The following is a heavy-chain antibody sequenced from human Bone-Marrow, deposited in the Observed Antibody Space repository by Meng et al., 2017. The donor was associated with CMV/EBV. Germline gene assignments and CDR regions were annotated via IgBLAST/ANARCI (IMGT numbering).Heavy chain of an antibody. CDR1: GYTFTSYY. Sequence: ASVKVSCKASGYTFTSYYMHWVRQAPGQGLEWMGWISGEDGRTSYAQKFHDRVTMTSDTSTSTAYIELRSLRSDDTAVYFCAKDSIFGVVNGMAVWGQGPTVTVSS. D-gene: IGHD3-3*01. CDR2: ISGEDGRT. J-gene: IGHJ6*02. CDR3: AKDSIFGVVNGMAV. V-gene: IGHV1-18*04.